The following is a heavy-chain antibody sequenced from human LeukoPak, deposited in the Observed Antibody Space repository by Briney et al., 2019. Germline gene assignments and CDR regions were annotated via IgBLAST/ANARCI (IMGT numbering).Heavy chain of an antibody. Sequence: PGESLRLSCAASGFTFGTFMMHWVRQAPGKGLEWVSHIAWDGGDTHYADSVKGRFTISRDNSKSSLSLQMNSLTTEDTAFYYCAKDRGDYRGFDYWGQGTLVTVSS. V-gene: IGHV3-43*01. CDR2: IAWDGGDT. CDR1: GFTFGTFM. D-gene: IGHD3-16*01. J-gene: IGHJ4*02. CDR3: AKDRGDYRGFDY.